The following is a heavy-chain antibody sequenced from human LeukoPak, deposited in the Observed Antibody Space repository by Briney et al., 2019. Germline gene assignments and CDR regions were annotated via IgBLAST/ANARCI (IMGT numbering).Heavy chain of an antibody. CDR1: GGSISSYY. V-gene: IGHV4-59*01. Sequence: SQTLSLTCAVSGGSISSYYWSWIRQPPGKGLEWIGYIYYSGSTNYNPSLNSPVTISVDTSKNQSSLKLSSVTAADTAVYYCAGLQLTYYDSSGYEKYFDYWGQGTLVTVSS. CDR3: AGLQLTYYDSSGYEKYFDY. J-gene: IGHJ4*02. CDR2: IYYSGST. D-gene: IGHD3-22*01.